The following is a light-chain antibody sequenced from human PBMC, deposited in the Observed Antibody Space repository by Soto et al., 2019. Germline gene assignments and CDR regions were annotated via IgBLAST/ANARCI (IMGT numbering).Light chain of an antibody. CDR1: SSDVGGYNY. CDR3: SSYTSGSPWV. V-gene: IGLV2-14*01. J-gene: IGLJ3*02. CDR2: EVS. Sequence: QSALTQPASVSVSPGQAITISCTGTSSDVGGYNYVSWYQQHPGKAPKLMIYEVSNRPSGVSNRFSGSKSGNTASLTISGFRAEDEADYYCSSYTSGSPWVFGGGTKLTVL.